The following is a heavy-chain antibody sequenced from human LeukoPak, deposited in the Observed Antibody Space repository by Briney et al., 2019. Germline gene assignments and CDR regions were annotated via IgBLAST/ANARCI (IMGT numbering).Heavy chain of an antibody. CDR3: ARHYGP. J-gene: IGHJ5*02. CDR1: GGSISGYH. D-gene: IGHD3-10*01. CDR2: IHYSGST. V-gene: IGHV4-59*08. Sequence: SETLSLTCTVSGGSISGYHWSWIRQPPGKGLEWIGYIHYSGSTNYNPSLKSRITISVDTSKNQFSLKLNSVTAADTAVYYCARHYGPWGQGTLVTVSS.